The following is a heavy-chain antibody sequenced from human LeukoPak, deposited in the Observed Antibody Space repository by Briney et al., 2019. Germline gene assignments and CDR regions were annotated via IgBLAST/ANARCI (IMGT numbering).Heavy chain of an antibody. CDR1: GFTVSSNY. V-gene: IGHV3-53*01. CDR2: IYSGGST. D-gene: IGHD6-19*01. Sequence: QTGGSLSLSCAASGFTVSSNYMSWVRQAPGKGLEWVSVIYSGGSTYYADSVKGRFTISRDNSKNTLYLQMNSLRAEDTALYYCARGSSGVPFDIWGQGTMVTVSS. J-gene: IGHJ3*02. CDR3: ARGSSGVPFDI.